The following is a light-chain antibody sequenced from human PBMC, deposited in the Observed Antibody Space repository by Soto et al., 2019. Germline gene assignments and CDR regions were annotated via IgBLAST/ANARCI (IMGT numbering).Light chain of an antibody. J-gene: IGKJ1*01. CDR1: HSVTTH. V-gene: IGKV3-20*01. CDR2: GAS. Sequence: EIVLTQSPDTLSLSPGERATLSCWASHSVTTHLAWFQQRPGQTPRLLIYGASSRATGVPDRITGSGSGTDFTLSISRLEPEDFAVYYCQQYGGSTRTFGQGTKVDIK. CDR3: QQYGGSTRT.